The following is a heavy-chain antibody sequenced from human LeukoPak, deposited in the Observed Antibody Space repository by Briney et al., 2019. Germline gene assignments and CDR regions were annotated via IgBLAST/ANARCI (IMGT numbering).Heavy chain of an antibody. J-gene: IGHJ6*03. V-gene: IGHV4-34*01. CDR1: GGSFSGYY. CDR3: ARVPPRLWPYYYYYMDV. Sequence: SETLSLTCAVYGGSFSGYYWSWIRQPPGKGLEWIGEINHSGSTNYNPSLKSRVTISVDTSKNQFSLKLSSVTAADTAVYYCARVPPRLWPYYYYYMDVWGKGTTVTVSS. D-gene: IGHD2-21*01. CDR2: INHSGST.